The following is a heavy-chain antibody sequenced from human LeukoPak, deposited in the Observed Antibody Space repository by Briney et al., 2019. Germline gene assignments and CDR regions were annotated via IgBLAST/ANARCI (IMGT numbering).Heavy chain of an antibody. CDR3: VRRTLPYSSSLGPTDY. Sequence: PGGSLRLSCAASGFTFSSYSMNWVRQAPGKGLEWVSSISSSSSYIYYADSVKGRFTISRDNAKNSLYLQMNSLRAEDTAVYYCVRRTLPYSSSLGPTDYWGQGTLVTVSS. CDR2: ISSSSSYI. V-gene: IGHV3-21*01. D-gene: IGHD6-13*01. CDR1: GFTFSSYS. J-gene: IGHJ4*02.